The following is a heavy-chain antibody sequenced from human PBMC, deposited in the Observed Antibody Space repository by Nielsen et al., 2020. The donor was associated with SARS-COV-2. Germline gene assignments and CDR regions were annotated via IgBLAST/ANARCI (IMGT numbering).Heavy chain of an antibody. J-gene: IGHJ5*02. CDR1: GFTFSSYA. Sequence: GESLKISCAASGFTFSSYAMSWVRQAPGKGLEWVSFISGSSGNIYYADSVKGRFSFSRDNFKNTLYLQMNSLRHEDTAVYYCAKSGGIHLWANWFDPWGQGTLVTVSS. CDR3: AKSGGIHLWANWFDP. CDR2: ISGSSGNI. D-gene: IGHD5-18*01. V-gene: IGHV3-23*01.